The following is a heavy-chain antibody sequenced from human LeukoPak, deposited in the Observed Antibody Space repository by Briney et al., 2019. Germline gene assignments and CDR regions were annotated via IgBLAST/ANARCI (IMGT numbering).Heavy chain of an antibody. Sequence: DTLHPPSSVPAGSIRSRDYHWTSIRHPPGKGLAWIVYIYYSGSTYYNPSLKSRVTISVDTSNNQFSLKLSSVTAADTPVYYCARGVVVVTATHYYYSGMDVWGKGTTVTVSS. D-gene: IGHD2-21*02. CDR1: AGSIRSRDYH. CDR3: ARGVVVVTATHYYYSGMDV. CDR2: IYYSGST. J-gene: IGHJ6*04. V-gene: IGHV4-30-4*01.